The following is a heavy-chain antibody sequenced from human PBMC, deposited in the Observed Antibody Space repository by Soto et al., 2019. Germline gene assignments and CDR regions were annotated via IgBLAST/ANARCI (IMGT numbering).Heavy chain of an antibody. J-gene: IGHJ4*02. CDR1: GFSSSSCS. D-gene: IGHD2-15*01. CDR3: VRDWWGFDY. V-gene: IGHV3-64D*06. CDR2: IRHNGDGI. Sequence: GGSLRLSCSASGFSSSSCSMHWVRQAPGKGLEYVAVIRHNGDGIYYGDSVKGRFTVSRDNSKNTLYLQMSSLRAEDTAVYYCVRDWWGFDYWGQGTLVTVSS.